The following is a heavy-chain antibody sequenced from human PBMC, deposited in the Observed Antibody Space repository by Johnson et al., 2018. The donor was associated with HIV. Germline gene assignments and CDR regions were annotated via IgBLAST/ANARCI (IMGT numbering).Heavy chain of an antibody. CDR3: ARDPYFYDSSAYWVAYVFDI. J-gene: IGHJ3*02. V-gene: IGHV3-30*04. CDR2: ISHDGTNI. Sequence: QVQLVESGGGVVQPGRSLRLSCAASGFTFSSHALHWVRQAPGKGLEWVAVISHDGTNIYYTDSVKGRFTISRDKAKNTLYLQMNRLRAEDTAVYYCARDPYFYDSSAYWVAYVFDIWGQGTMVTVSS. D-gene: IGHD3-22*01. CDR1: GFTFSSHA.